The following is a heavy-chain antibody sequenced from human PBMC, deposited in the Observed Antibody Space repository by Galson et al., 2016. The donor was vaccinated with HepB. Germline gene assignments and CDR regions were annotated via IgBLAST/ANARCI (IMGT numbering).Heavy chain of an antibody. J-gene: IGHJ3*02. V-gene: IGHV3-30-3*01. CDR1: GFPFSTYA. CDR2: ISYDGGVE. Sequence: LRLSCAASGFPFSTYAMQWVRQAPGKGLAWVAVISYDGGVEFYADSVKGRFTISRDNPKNTVSLQMNSLRAEDTALYYCAREEYFYALGALDIWGHGTMVTVSS. D-gene: IGHD2-2*01. CDR3: AREEYFYALGALDI.